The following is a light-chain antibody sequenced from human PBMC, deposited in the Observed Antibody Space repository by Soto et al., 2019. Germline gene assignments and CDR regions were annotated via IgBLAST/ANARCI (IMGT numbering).Light chain of an antibody. CDR3: QRYGSSLYT. J-gene: IGKJ2*01. Sequence: DIVLTQSPGTLSLSPGERATLSCRASQSVSSVSLAWYQQKPGQAPRLLIYGASSRATGIPDRFSGSGSGTDFTLIISRLEPEDFAVYYCQRYGSSLYTFGQGTKLEIK. CDR1: QSVSSVS. V-gene: IGKV3-20*01. CDR2: GAS.